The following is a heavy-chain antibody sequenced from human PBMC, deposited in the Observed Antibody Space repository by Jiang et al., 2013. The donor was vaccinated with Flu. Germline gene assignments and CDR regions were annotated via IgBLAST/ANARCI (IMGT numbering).Heavy chain of an antibody. Sequence: GAEVKKPGESLRISCKGSGYSFTSYWISWVRQMPGKGLEWMGRIDPSDSYTNYSPSFQGHVTISVDKSTSTAYLEWNSLEASDSAIYYCARTGRGFSYASAWGQGTLITVSS. CDR2: IDPSDSYT. CDR1: GYSFTSYW. D-gene: IGHD3-16*01. CDR3: ARTGRGFSYASA. V-gene: IGHV5-10-1*01. J-gene: IGHJ4*02.